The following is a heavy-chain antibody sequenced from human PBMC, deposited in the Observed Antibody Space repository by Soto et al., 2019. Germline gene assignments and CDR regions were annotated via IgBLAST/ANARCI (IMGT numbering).Heavy chain of an antibody. Sequence: QVQLVQSGAEVKKPGSSVKVSCKASGGAFRSYTISWVRQAPGQGLEWMGGITPIFGAANYAQKFEGRVTISAYKSTTTAYMELRNRTSEDTAVYYCARDEIAVANRVGMDVWGQGTTVIFSS. V-gene: IGHV1-69*06. CDR2: ITPIFGAA. CDR1: GGAFRSYT. D-gene: IGHD6-19*01. CDR3: ARDEIAVANRVGMDV. J-gene: IGHJ6*02.